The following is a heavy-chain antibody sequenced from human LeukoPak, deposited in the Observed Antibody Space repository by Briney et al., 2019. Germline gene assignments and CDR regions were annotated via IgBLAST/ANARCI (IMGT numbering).Heavy chain of an antibody. CDR1: GFTFSSYA. Sequence: QAGASLRLSCAASGFTFSSYAMIWVRQAPGKGLEWVSAISGSGTRTYYADSVKGRFTISRDNSKNTLYLQMNSLRAEDTAVYYCAKEETRAYGGDWGQGTLVTVSS. J-gene: IGHJ4*02. V-gene: IGHV3-23*01. CDR2: ISGSGTRT. CDR3: AKEETRAYGGD. D-gene: IGHD4-23*01.